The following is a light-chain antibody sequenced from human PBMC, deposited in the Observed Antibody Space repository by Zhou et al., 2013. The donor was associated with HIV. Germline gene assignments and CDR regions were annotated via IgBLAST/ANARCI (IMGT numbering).Light chain of an antibody. CDR2: GAS. V-gene: IGKV3D-20*02. CDR3: QHRGPWPWT. J-gene: IGKJ1*01. CDR1: QTIWNNF. Sequence: EIVLTQSPGTVSLSPGERATLSCRASQTIWNNFLAWYQQNPGQTPRLLVYGASTRATGVADRFSGSGSGTDFNLTIERLEPEDFAVYYCQHRGPWPWTFGQGTKVDMK.